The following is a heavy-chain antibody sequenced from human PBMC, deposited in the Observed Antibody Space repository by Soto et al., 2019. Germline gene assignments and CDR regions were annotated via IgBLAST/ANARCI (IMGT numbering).Heavy chain of an antibody. CDR2: ISTSGGST. CDR3: SLSDRYYGIDV. V-gene: IGHV3-23*01. Sequence: EMQLLESGGGLVQPGGSLRLSCAASGFTFSSYAMSWVRQAPGKGLEWVSSISTSGGSTYYADSVKGRFTISRDNSNNTLYLQMNSLRAEDTAVYYCSLSDRYYGIDVWGLGTTVTVSS. CDR1: GFTFSSYA. J-gene: IGHJ6*02.